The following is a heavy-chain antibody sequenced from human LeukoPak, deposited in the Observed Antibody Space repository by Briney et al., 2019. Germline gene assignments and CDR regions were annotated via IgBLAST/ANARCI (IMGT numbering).Heavy chain of an antibody. CDR2: IYYSGST. Sequence: SETLSLTCTVSGGSISSSSYYWGWIRQPPGKGLEWIVSIYYSGSTYYNPSLKSRVTISVDTSKNQFPLKLSSVTAADTAVYYCARLWEPYSHDYWGQGTLVTVSS. V-gene: IGHV4-39*01. J-gene: IGHJ4*02. CDR3: ARLWEPYSHDY. D-gene: IGHD1-26*01. CDR1: GGSISSSSYY.